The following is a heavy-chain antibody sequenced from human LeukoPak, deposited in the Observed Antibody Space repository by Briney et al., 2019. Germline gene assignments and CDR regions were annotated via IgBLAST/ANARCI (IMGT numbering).Heavy chain of an antibody. D-gene: IGHD6-19*01. Sequence: PSETLSLTCTVSGGSISSFYWSWIRQPPGKGLEWNGYIYYSGSTNYNPSLKSRVTISVDTSKNQFSLNLSSVTAADTAVYYCTRGEWLADYWGQGTLVTVSS. V-gene: IGHV4-59*01. CDR3: TRGEWLADY. CDR1: GGSISSFY. J-gene: IGHJ4*02. CDR2: IYYSGST.